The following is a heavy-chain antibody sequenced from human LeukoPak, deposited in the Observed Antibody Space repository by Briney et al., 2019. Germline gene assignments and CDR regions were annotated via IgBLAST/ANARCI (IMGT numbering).Heavy chain of an antibody. CDR3: ARGRLAAAYHYYYYGMDV. CDR2: INHSGST. CDR1: GGSFSGYY. D-gene: IGHD6-13*01. J-gene: IGHJ6*02. V-gene: IGHV4-34*01. Sequence: PSETLSLTCAVYGGSFSGYYWSWIRQPPGKGLEWIGEINHSGSTNYNPSLKSRVTILVDTSKNQFSLKLSSVTAADTAVYYCARGRLAAAYHYYYYGMDVWGQGTTVTVSS.